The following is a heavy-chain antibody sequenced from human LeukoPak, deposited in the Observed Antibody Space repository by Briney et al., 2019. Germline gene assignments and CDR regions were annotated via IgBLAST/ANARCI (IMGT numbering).Heavy chain of an antibody. Sequence: HAGGSLRLSCAASGFTVSSNYMSWVRQAPGKGLEWVSVIYSGGSTYYADSVKGRFTISRDNSKNTLYLQMNSLRAEDTAVYYCAREVRITMMKAFDIWGQGTMVTVSS. V-gene: IGHV3-53*01. CDR2: IYSGGST. J-gene: IGHJ3*02. CDR1: GFTVSSNY. CDR3: AREVRITMMKAFDI. D-gene: IGHD3-22*01.